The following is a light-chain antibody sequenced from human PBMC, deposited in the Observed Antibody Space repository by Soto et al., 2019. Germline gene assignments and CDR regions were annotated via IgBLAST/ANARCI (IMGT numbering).Light chain of an antibody. Sequence: EIVLTQSPDTLSLSPGERATLSCWASQSVSGSNLAWYQHKPGQGPRLLIYIASRRATGIPDRFSGSGSGTEFTLPISRLEPEDFAVYYCQQHGSGPWTFGQGTKVEIK. CDR2: IAS. CDR3: QQHGSGPWT. CDR1: QSVSGSN. J-gene: IGKJ1*01. V-gene: IGKV3-20*01.